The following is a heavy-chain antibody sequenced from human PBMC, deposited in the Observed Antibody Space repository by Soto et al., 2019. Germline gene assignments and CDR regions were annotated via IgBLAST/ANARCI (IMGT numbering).Heavy chain of an antibody. D-gene: IGHD3-10*02. CDR1: GVTVKSLD. CDR3: AAHVGGYMFGLGNH. CDR2: IVVGNSNT. Sequence: VLCRSCGVTVKSLDVDGGRKNLGHRLEWIGWIVVGNSNTNYARGLQERVTITRDMSTSTAYMELSGLRSEDTFVYYCAAHVGGYMFGLGNHCGQGTLVPVSS. V-gene: IGHV1-58*01. J-gene: IGHJ4*02.